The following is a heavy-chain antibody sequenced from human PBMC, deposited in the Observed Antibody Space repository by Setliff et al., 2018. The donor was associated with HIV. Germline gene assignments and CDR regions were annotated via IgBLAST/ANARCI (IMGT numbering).Heavy chain of an antibody. CDR2: LYYSGSA. CDR3: ARLRYNWNYSPFMDT. CDR1: GDSIRSSSYY. J-gene: IGHJ6*03. V-gene: IGHV4-39*01. D-gene: IGHD1-1*01. Sequence: SETLSLTCVVSGDSIRSSSYYWGWIRQPPGEGLEWIGSLYYSGSAYYNPSLKSRVSISVDTAENQFSLNLNSVTAADTAVYYCARLRYNWNYSPFMDTWVNGTTGHRLL.